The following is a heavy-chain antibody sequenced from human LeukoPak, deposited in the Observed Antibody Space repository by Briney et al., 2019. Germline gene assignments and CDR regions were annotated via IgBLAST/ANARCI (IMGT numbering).Heavy chain of an antibody. Sequence: PSETLSLTCTVSGGSISSSSYYWGWIRQPPGKGLEWIGSIYYSGSTYYNPSLKSRVTISVDTSKNQFSLKLSSVTAADTAVYYCARHRNYYGSGSLDYWGQGTLVTVSS. CDR3: ARHRNYYGSGSLDY. V-gene: IGHV4-39*01. D-gene: IGHD3-10*01. CDR1: GGSISSSSYY. J-gene: IGHJ4*02. CDR2: IYYSGST.